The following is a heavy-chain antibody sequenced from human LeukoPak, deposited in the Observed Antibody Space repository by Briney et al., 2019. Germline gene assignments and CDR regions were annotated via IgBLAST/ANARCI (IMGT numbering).Heavy chain of an antibody. D-gene: IGHD2-2*01. V-gene: IGHV3-21*01. J-gene: IGHJ4*02. Sequence: GGSLRLSCAASGFSFNTYSMPWVRQAPGKGLEWVSSISSSSNYIYYADSVKGRFTISRDNAKNSLYLQMNSLRAADTAVYYCARRQILPTFMPPDYWGQGTLVSVSS. CDR2: ISSSSNYI. CDR1: GFSFNTYS. CDR3: ARRQILPTFMPPDY.